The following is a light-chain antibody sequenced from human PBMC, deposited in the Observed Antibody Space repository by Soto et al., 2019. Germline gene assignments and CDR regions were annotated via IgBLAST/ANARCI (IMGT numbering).Light chain of an antibody. V-gene: IGLV4-69*01. CDR3: QTWGTGVRGVV. CDR1: SGHSSYT. Sequence: QLVLTQSPSASASLGASVKLTCTLSSGHSSYTIAWHQQQPEKGPRYLMKLNSDGSHSKGDGIPDRFSGSSSGTERHLTISSLQSEDEADYYCQTWGTGVRGVVFGGGTKLTVL. J-gene: IGLJ2*01. CDR2: LNSDGSH.